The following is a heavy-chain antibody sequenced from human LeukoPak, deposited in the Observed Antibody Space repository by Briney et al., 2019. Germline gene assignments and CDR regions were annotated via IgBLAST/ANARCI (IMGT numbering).Heavy chain of an antibody. J-gene: IGHJ5*02. Sequence: GGSLRLSCAASGFTFSSYWMSWVRQAPGKGLEWVANIKEDGREKYYVDSVKGRFTISRDNAENSLYLQLNSLRAEDTAVYYCARVEGIAALFGFDPWGQGTLVTVSS. CDR2: IKEDGREK. CDR3: ARVEGIAALFGFDP. V-gene: IGHV3-7*01. CDR1: GFTFSSYW. D-gene: IGHD6-13*01.